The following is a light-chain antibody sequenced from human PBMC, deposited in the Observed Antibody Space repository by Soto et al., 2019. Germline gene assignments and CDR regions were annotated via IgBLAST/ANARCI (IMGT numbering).Light chain of an antibody. J-gene: IGLJ2*01. CDR3: SSYAGNHNLI. V-gene: IGLV2-8*01. CDR2: VVS. CDR1: SRDVGDYNY. Sequence: QSVLTQPPSASGSPGQSVTISCTGTSRDVGDYNYVSWYQQHPGKGPKLIIYVVSHRPSGVPGRFSGSKSGNTASLTVSGLQAEDEADYYCSSYAGNHNLIFGGGTKLTVL.